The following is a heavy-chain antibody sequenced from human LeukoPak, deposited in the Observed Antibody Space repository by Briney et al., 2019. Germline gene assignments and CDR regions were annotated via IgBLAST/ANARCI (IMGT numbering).Heavy chain of an antibody. Sequence: GGSLRLSCSASGFTLSPYWMHWVRQAPGKGLVCVSRINRDGSSTTYADSVKGRFTISRDNTKNTLYLQMNILRAEDTAVYYCARARCSRTSCNTESDYWGQGTLVTVSS. CDR2: INRDGSST. CDR1: GFTLSPYW. D-gene: IGHD2-2*01. J-gene: IGHJ4*02. V-gene: IGHV3-74*01. CDR3: ARARCSRTSCNTESDY.